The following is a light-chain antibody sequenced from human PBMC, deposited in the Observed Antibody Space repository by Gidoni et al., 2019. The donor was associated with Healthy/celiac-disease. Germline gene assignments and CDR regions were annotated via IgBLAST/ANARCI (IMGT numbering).Light chain of an antibody. CDR1: QSISSW. J-gene: IGKJ1*01. V-gene: IGKV1-5*03. Sequence: DIKMTKSPSTLSESVGDRVTITCRASQSISSWLAWYQQKPGKAPKLLIYKAPSLESGVPSRFSGSGSGTEFTLTISSLQPDDFATYYCQQYNSYSRTFGQGTKVEIK. CDR3: QQYNSYSRT. CDR2: KAP.